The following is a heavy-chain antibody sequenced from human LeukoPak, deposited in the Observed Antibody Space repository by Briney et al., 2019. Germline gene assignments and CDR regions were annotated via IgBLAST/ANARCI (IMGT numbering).Heavy chain of an antibody. CDR3: ARRRYSSSRYNWFGP. CDR1: GGSFSGYY. J-gene: IGHJ5*02. Sequence: PSETLSLTCAVYGGSFSGYYWSWIRQPPGKGLEWIGEINHSGSTNYNPSLKSRVTISVDTSKNQFSLKLSSVTAADTAVYYCARRRYSSSRYNWFGPRGQGTLVTVSS. CDR2: INHSGST. D-gene: IGHD6-13*01. V-gene: IGHV4-34*01.